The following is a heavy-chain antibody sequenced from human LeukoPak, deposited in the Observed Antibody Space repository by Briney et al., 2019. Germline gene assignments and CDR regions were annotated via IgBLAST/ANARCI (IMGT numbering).Heavy chain of an antibody. Sequence: SRALYSTWTVFGGSLSPFYWSWIPQPPGKGLGGIGYNFFSGVTNYYPALKSRVSISIDTSKNQVSLNVTSVTAADTAVYFCARDNWKEDYHYYGMDVWGQGTTVTVSS. J-gene: IGHJ6*02. D-gene: IGHD1-1*01. CDR3: ARDNWKEDYHYYGMDV. CDR2: NFFSGVT. CDR1: GGSLSPFY. V-gene: IGHV4-59*01.